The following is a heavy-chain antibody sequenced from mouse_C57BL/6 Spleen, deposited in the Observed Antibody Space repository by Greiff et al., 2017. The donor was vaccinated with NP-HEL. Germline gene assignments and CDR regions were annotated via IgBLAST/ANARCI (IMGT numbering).Heavy chain of an antibody. V-gene: IGHV3-6*01. CDR1: GYSITSGYY. D-gene: IGHD2-3*01. CDR3: ARVQDGFIYYYAMDY. Sequence: DVQLQESGPGLVKPSQSLSLTCSVTGYSITSGYYWNWIRQFPGNKLEWMGYISYDGSNNYNPSLKNRISITRDTSKNQFFLKLNSVTTEDTATYYCARVQDGFIYYYAMDYWGQGTSVTVSS. CDR2: ISYDGSN. J-gene: IGHJ4*01.